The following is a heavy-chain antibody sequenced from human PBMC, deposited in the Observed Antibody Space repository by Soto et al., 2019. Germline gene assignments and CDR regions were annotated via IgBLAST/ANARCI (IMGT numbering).Heavy chain of an antibody. Sequence: PGGSLRLSCAASGFTFSNAWMRWVRQAPGKGLEWVGRIKSKTDGGTTDYAAPVKGRFTISREDSKNTLYLQMNSLKTEDTAVYYCTTTYQGADAGFDPWGQGTLVTVSS. CDR3: TTTYQGADAGFDP. J-gene: IGHJ5*02. CDR2: IKSKTDGGTT. CDR1: GFTFSNAW. D-gene: IGHD2-2*01. V-gene: IGHV3-15*01.